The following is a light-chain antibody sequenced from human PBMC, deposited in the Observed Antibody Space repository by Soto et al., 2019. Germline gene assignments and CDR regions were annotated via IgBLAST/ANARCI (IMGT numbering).Light chain of an antibody. CDR3: SSYTSSSPFL. V-gene: IGLV2-14*01. CDR1: SSDIGGYNY. J-gene: IGLJ1*01. Sequence: SVLTQPASVSGSPGQSITISCTGTSSDIGGYNYVSWYQQHPGKAPKLMIYEVSDRPSGVSDRFSGSKSDNTASLTISGLQAEDEADYYCSSYTSSSPFLFGTGTRSPS. CDR2: EVS.